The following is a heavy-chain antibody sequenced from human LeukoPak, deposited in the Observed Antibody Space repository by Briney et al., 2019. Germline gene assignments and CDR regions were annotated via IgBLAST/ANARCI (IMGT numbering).Heavy chain of an antibody. CDR1: GDSISSYY. CDR3: ARHQKGSGWPGYYYGMDV. Sequence: SETLSLTCAVSGDSISSYYWSWIRQPPGKGLEWIGYLYYSGSTNYNPSLKSRVTISVDKSKTQFSLRLSSVTAADTAVYYCARHQKGSGWPGYYYGMDVWGPGTTVTVSS. D-gene: IGHD6-19*01. CDR2: LYYSGST. V-gene: IGHV4-59*08. J-gene: IGHJ6*02.